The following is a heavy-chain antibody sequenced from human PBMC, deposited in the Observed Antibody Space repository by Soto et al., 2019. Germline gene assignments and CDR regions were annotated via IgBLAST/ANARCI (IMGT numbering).Heavy chain of an antibody. Sequence: QVQLQESGPGLVKPSQTLSLTCTVSGGSISSGGYYWSWIRQHPGKGLEWIGYIYYSGSTYYNPSLKSRVTXXVXTXXNQFSLKLSSVTAADTAVYYCARSPYYDSSGALFFWGQGTLVTVSS. CDR3: ARSPYYDSSGALFF. D-gene: IGHD3-22*01. V-gene: IGHV4-31*03. J-gene: IGHJ4*02. CDR1: GGSISSGGYY. CDR2: IYYSGST.